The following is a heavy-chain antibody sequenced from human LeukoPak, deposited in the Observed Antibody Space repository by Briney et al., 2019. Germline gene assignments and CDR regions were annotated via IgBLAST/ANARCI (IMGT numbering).Heavy chain of an antibody. V-gene: IGHV4-39*07. Sequence: SETLSLTCTVSGGSISSSSYYWGWIRQPPGKGLEWIGSIYYSGSTYYNPSLKSRVTISVDTSKNQFSLKLSSVTAADTAVYYCAKTAAHYDILTGFSYYYGMDVWGQGTTVTVSS. J-gene: IGHJ6*02. D-gene: IGHD3-9*01. CDR1: GGSISSSSYY. CDR2: IYYSGST. CDR3: AKTAAHYDILTGFSYYYGMDV.